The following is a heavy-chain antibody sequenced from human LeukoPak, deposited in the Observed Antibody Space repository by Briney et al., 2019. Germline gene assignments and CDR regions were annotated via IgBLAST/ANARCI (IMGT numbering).Heavy chain of an antibody. CDR1: GGSISSGGYS. J-gene: IGHJ4*02. V-gene: IGHV4-30-2*01. Sequence: SQTLSLTCAVSGGSISSGGYSWSWIRQPPGKGLEWIGYIYHSGSTHYNPSLKSRVTISVDRSKNQFSLKLSSVTAADTAVYYCARGTSRFGFDYWGQGTLVTVSS. CDR3: ARGTSRFGFDY. CDR2: IYHSGST. D-gene: IGHD3-10*01.